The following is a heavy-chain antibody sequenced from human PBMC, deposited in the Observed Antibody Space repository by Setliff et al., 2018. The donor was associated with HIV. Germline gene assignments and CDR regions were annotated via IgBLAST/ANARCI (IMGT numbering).Heavy chain of an antibody. CDR2: INPDSGGT. D-gene: IGHD1-26*01. V-gene: IGHV1-2*06. CDR3: ARDHHSGRGSNFPWYSDL. J-gene: IGHJ2*01. Sequence: ASVKVSCKASGDAFTDFYVHWLRQAPGQGLEWMGRINPDSGGTNYAKKFKGRVTMTTDTSTSIAYMELKSLRSEDTAVYYCARDHHSGRGSNFPWYSDLWGRGTLVTVSS. CDR1: GDAFTDFY.